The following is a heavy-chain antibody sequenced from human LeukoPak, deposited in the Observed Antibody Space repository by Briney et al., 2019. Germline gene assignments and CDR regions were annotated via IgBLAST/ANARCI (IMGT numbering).Heavy chain of an antibody. CDR2: ISGSGGST. Sequence: GGSLRLSCAASGFTFSSYAMSWVRQAPGKGLEWVSAISGSGGSTYYADSVKGRFTISRDNSKNTLYLQMNSLRAEDTAVYYCAKDHLPRYSSSWSYYYYYMDVWGKGTTVTVSS. V-gene: IGHV3-23*01. J-gene: IGHJ6*03. CDR1: GFTFSSYA. D-gene: IGHD6-6*01. CDR3: AKDHLPRYSSSWSYYYYYMDV.